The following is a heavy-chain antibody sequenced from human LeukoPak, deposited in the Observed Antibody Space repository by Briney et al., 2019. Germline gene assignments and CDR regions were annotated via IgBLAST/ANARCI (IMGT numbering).Heavy chain of an antibody. Sequence: GGSLRLSCAASGFTFSSYAMSWVRQAPGKGLEWASAISGSGGSTYYADSVKGRFTISRDNSKNTLYLQMNSLRAEDTAVYYCAKHYDIHLNWFDTWGQGTLVTVSS. J-gene: IGHJ5*02. CDR1: GFTFSSYA. CDR3: AKHYDIHLNWFDT. V-gene: IGHV3-23*01. CDR2: ISGSGGST. D-gene: IGHD3-9*01.